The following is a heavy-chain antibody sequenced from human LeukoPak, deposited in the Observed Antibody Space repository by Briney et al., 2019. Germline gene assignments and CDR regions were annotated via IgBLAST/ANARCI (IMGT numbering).Heavy chain of an antibody. J-gene: IGHJ3*01. CDR2: ISLDGTTP. CDR3: AREDGLDVFDV. CDR1: GFTFSSNW. D-gene: IGHD2-8*01. Sequence: PLGSLRLSCAASGFTFSSNWIHWVRQVPGKGLVWISRISLDGTTPTYAHSVRGRFTISRDNAKDTLYLQMNTLRAEDTAVNYCAREDGLDVFDVWGQGTAVTVSS. V-gene: IGHV3-74*01.